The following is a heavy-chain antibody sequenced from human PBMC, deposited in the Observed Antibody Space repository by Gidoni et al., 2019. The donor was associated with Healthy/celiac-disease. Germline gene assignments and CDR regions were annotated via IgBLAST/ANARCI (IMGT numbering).Heavy chain of an antibody. Sequence: EVQPVESGGGLLQPVGSLRLSCSASGFTVSSNYMSWVRQAPGKGLEWVSVIYSGGSTYYADSVKGRFTISRDNSKNTLYLQMNSLRAEDTAVYYCARDSYSSGWYSGFDYWGQGTLVTVSS. J-gene: IGHJ4*02. CDR1: GFTVSSNY. D-gene: IGHD6-19*01. CDR2: IYSGGST. CDR3: ARDSYSSGWYSGFDY. V-gene: IGHV3-53*01.